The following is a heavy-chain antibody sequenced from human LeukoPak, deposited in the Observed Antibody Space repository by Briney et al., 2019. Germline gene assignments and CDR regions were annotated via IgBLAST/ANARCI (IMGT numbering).Heavy chain of an antibody. V-gene: IGHV1-69*13. D-gene: IGHD3-3*01. CDR2: IIPIFGTA. J-gene: IGHJ4*02. CDR3: ARATYYVGPFDY. CDR1: GGTFSSYA. Sequence: GASVKVSCKASGGTFSSYAISWVRQAPGQGLERMGGIIPIFGTANYAQKFQGRVTITADESTSTAYMELSSLRSEDTAVYYCARATYYVGPFDYWGQGTLVTVSS.